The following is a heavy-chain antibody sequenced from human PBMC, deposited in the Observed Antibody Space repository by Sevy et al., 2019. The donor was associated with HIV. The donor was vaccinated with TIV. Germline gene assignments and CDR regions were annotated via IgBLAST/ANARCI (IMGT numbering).Heavy chain of an antibody. Sequence: GESLKISCKGSGYSFTSYWIGWVRQMPGKGLEWMGIIYPGDSDTRYSPSFQGQVTISADKSISTAYLQLSSLKASDTALYYCARLIQLWSGYFDYWGQGTLVTVSS. CDR1: GYSFTSYW. D-gene: IGHD5-18*01. CDR3: ARLIQLWSGYFDY. CDR2: IYPGDSDT. V-gene: IGHV5-51*01. J-gene: IGHJ4*02.